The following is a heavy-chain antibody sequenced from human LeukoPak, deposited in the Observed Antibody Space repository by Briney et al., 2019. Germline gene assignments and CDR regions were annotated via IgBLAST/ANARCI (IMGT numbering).Heavy chain of an antibody. Sequence: PGGSLRLSCAASGFTFSSYAMSWVRQAPGKGLEWVSAISGSGGSTYYADSVKGRFTISRDNSKNTLYLQMNSLRAEDTAVYYCAKPPNSRGWYSYYDSSGYYYGWYFDLWGRGTLVTVSS. CDR3: AKPPNSRGWYSYYDSSGYYYGWYFDL. J-gene: IGHJ2*01. V-gene: IGHV3-23*01. CDR1: GFTFSSYA. CDR2: ISGSGGST. D-gene: IGHD3-22*01.